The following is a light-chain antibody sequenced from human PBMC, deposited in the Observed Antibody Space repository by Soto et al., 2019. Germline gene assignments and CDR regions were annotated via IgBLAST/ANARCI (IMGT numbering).Light chain of an antibody. CDR1: QSVSSN. CDR3: QHYNNWPFT. V-gene: IGKV3-15*01. CDR2: GAS. J-gene: IGKJ2*01. Sequence: DIVMTQSPATLSVSLGERATLSCRASQSVSSNLAWYKQKPGQPPSLLIYGASARATGIPARFSGSGSGTEFTLTISSLQSEDFAVYYCQHYNNWPFTFGQGTKLEIK.